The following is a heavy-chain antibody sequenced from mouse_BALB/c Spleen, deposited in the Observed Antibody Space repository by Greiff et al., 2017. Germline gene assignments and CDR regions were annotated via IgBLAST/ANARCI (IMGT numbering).Heavy chain of an antibody. CDR3: ASLITTVVADYYAMDY. Sequence: QVQLQQSGAELVRPGVSVKISCKGSGYTFTDYAMHWVKQSHAKSLEWIGVISTYYGDASYNQKFKGKATMTVDKSSSTAYMELARLTSEDSAIYYCASLITTVVADYYAMDYWGQGTSVTVSS. CDR2: ISTYYGDA. CDR1: GYTFTDYA. J-gene: IGHJ4*01. V-gene: IGHV1S137*01. D-gene: IGHD1-1*01.